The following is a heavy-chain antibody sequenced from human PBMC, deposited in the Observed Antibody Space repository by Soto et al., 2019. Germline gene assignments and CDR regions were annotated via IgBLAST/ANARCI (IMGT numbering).Heavy chain of an antibody. CDR1: GFTFSSYG. D-gene: IGHD3-22*01. V-gene: IGHV3-33*03. Sequence: GGSLRLSCAASGFTFSSYGMHWVRQAPGKGLEWVAVIWYDGSNKYYADSVKGRFTISRDNAKNSLYLQMNSLRAEDTAVYYCAYDSSGYYYWNAFDIWGQGTMVTVSS. CDR3: AYDSSGYYYWNAFDI. J-gene: IGHJ3*02. CDR2: IWYDGSNK.